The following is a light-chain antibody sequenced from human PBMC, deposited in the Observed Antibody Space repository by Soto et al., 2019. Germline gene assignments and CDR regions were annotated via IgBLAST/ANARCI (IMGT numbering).Light chain of an antibody. CDR3: QQYGSSPIT. CDR1: QSVSSSY. CDR2: GAS. V-gene: IGKV3-20*01. J-gene: IGKJ4*01. Sequence: EIELTQSPGTLSLSPGERATLSCRASQSVSSSYLAWYQQKPGQAPRLLIYGASSRATGIPDRCSGSGSGTDFTLTISRLEQEDFAVFYCQQYGSSPITFGGGTKVEIK.